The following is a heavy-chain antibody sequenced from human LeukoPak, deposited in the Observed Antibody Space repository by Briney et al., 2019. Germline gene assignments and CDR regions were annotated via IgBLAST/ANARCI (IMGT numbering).Heavy chain of an antibody. Sequence: SETLSLTCTVSGYSISSGYYWGWIRQPPGKGLEWIGSIYHSGSTYYNPSLKSRVTISVDTSKNQFSLKLSSVTAADTAVYYCARGRRYSSGWYRFNWFDPWGQGTLVTVSS. CDR1: GYSISSGYY. V-gene: IGHV4-38-2*02. D-gene: IGHD6-19*01. CDR2: IYHSGST. J-gene: IGHJ5*02. CDR3: ARGRRYSSGWYRFNWFDP.